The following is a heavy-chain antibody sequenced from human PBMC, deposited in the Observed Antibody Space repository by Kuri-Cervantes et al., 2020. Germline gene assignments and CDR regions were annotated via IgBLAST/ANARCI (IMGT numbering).Heavy chain of an antibody. CDR3: ARQDSSGWYLLGY. Sequence: SETLSLTCAVYGGSFSDYYWTWIRQPPGKGLEWIGEINHSGSTNYNTSLKSRVTISVDTSKNQFSLKLSSVTAADTAVYYCARQDSSGWYLLGYWGQGTLVTVSS. D-gene: IGHD6-19*01. CDR1: GGSFSDYY. V-gene: IGHV4-34*01. CDR2: INHSGST. J-gene: IGHJ4*02.